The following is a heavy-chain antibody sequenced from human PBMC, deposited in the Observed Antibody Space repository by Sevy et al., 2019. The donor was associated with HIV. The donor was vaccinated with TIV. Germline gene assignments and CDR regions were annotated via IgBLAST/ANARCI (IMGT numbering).Heavy chain of an antibody. J-gene: IGHJ3*01. V-gene: IGHV3-30*02. CDR1: GFTFSRYG. D-gene: IGHD3-10*01. Sequence: GGSLRLSCAASGFTFSRYGMHWVRQAPGKGLEWVAFIRYDGSTKYYAESVKGRFIISRDNSKDTLYLQTNSLRGDDTSLYYCAKGLGMVQGALLSDDVWGQGTMVTVSS. CDR2: IRYDGSTK. CDR3: AKGLGMVQGALLSDDV.